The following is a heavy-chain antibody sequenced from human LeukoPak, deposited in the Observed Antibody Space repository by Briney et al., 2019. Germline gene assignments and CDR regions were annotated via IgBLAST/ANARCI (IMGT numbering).Heavy chain of an antibody. CDR2: ISYDGSNK. V-gene: IGHV3-30*18. Sequence: GGSLRLSCAASGFTFSSYGMHWVRQAPGKGLEWVAVISYDGSNKYYADSVKGRFTISRDNSKNTLYLQMNSLRAEDTAVYYCAKDPQPPIVGATTVPDYWGQGTLVTVSS. J-gene: IGHJ4*02. CDR3: AKDPQPPIVGATTVPDY. CDR1: GFTFSSYG. D-gene: IGHD1-26*01.